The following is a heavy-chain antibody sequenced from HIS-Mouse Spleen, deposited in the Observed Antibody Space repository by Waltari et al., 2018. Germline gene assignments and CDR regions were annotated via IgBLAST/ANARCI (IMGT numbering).Heavy chain of an antibody. V-gene: IGHV4-4*07. Sequence: QVQLQESGPGLVKPSETLSLTCTVSGGSISSYYWSWIRQPAGKGLEWIGRNYTSGSTNYNPPLKSRVTMSVDTSKNQFSLKLSSVTAADTAVYYCARGYSGSLGAYDPFDIWGQGTMVTVSS. J-gene: IGHJ3*02. D-gene: IGHD1-26*01. CDR1: GGSISSYY. CDR3: ARGYSGSLGAYDPFDI. CDR2: NYTSGST.